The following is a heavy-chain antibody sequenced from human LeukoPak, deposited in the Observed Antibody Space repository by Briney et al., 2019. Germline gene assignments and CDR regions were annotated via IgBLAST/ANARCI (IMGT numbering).Heavy chain of an antibody. CDR2: IRYDGTTQ. V-gene: IGHV3-30*02. CDR1: GFTFRGYA. D-gene: IGHD1-1*01. CDR3: AKDNSHWLFDY. Sequence: GGSLRLSCTASGFTFRGYAMQWVRQAPGKGLEWVAIIRYDGTTQYYADSVKGRFTISRDNSDNTLYLQMNTLRAEDTSFYYCAKDNSHWLFDYWGRGTLVTVSS. J-gene: IGHJ4*02.